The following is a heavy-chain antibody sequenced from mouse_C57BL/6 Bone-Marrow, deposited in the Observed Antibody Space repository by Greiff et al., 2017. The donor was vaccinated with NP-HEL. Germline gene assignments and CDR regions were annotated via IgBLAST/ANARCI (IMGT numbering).Heavy chain of an antibody. V-gene: IGHV1-53*01. CDR3: ARVHYYGSSYEYFDV. J-gene: IGHJ1*03. Sequence: QVQLQQPGTELVKPGASVKLSCKASGYTFTSYWMHWVKQRPGQGLEWIGNINPSNGGTNYNEKFKSKATLTVDKSSSTAYRQLSSLTSEDSAVYYGARVHYYGSSYEYFDVWGTGTTVTVSS. D-gene: IGHD1-1*01. CDR2: INPSNGGT. CDR1: GYTFTSYW.